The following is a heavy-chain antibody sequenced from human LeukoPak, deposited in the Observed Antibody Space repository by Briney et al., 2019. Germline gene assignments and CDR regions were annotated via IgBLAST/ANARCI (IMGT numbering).Heavy chain of an antibody. CDR3: ARGSEYYYDSSGYNNWFDP. J-gene: IGHJ5*02. CDR2: ISYDGSNK. V-gene: IGHV3-30*04. D-gene: IGHD3-22*01. Sequence: PGGSLRLSCAASGFTFSSYAMHWVRQAPGKGLEWVAVISYDGSNKYYADSVKGRFTISRDNSKNTLYLQMNSLRAGDTAVYYCARGSEYYYDSSGYNNWFDPWGQGTLVTVSS. CDR1: GFTFSSYA.